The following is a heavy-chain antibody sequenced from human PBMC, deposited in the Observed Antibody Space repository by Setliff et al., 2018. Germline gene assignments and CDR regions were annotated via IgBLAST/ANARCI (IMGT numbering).Heavy chain of an antibody. CDR2: ISAYNGNT. D-gene: IGHD2-15*01. CDR3: ARGPAVHCSGGSCYLDY. Sequence: AASVKVSCKASGYTFTSYGISWVRQAPGQGLEWMGWISAYNGNTNYAQKLQGRVTMTTDTSTSTAYMELSSLRSEDTAVYYCARGPAVHCSGGSCYLDYWGQGTLVTVSS. J-gene: IGHJ4*02. CDR1: GYTFTSYG. V-gene: IGHV1-18*01.